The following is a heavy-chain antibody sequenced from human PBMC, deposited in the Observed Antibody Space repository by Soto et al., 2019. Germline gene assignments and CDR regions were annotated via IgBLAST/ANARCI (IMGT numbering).Heavy chain of an antibody. J-gene: IGHJ4*02. D-gene: IGHD3-9*01. CDR2: IKSKTDGGTT. V-gene: IGHV3-15*01. CDR1: GFTFSNAW. CDR3: TTEGYDIRAGFDY. Sequence: EVQLVESGGGLVKPGGSLRLSCAASGFTFSNAWMSWVRQAPGKGLEWVGRIKSKTDGGTTDYAAPVKGRFTISRDDSNNTLYLQMNSLKTEDTAVYYCTTEGYDIRAGFDYWGQGTLVTVSS.